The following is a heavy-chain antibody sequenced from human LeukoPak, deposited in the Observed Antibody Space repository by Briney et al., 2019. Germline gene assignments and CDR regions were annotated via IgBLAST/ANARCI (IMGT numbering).Heavy chain of an antibody. CDR2: IWYDGSNK. V-gene: IGHV3-33*01. CDR3: ARLGRSYYYYGMDV. J-gene: IGHJ6*04. D-gene: IGHD1-26*01. CDR1: GFTFSSYG. Sequence: PGGSLRLSCAASGFTFSSYGMHWVRQAPGKGLEWVAVIWYDGSNKYYADPVKGRFTISRDNSKNTLYLQMNSLRAEDTAVYYWARLGRSYYYYGMDVWGKGTTVTVSS.